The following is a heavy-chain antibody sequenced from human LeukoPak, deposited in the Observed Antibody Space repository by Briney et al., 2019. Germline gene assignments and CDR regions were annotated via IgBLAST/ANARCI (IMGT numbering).Heavy chain of an antibody. J-gene: IGHJ4*02. CDR2: IDTGNGDT. CDR1: GYTFTNYA. D-gene: IGHD3-3*01. V-gene: IGHV1-3*04. Sequence: ASVKVSCKASGYTFTNYAVNWMRQAPGQRLEWMGWIDTGNGDTKFSQNYQARVTITRDASASTAYMELSSLTSEDTAVYFCARGLWSAHRREYYFDSWGQGTLVTVSS. CDR3: ARGLWSAHRREYYFDS.